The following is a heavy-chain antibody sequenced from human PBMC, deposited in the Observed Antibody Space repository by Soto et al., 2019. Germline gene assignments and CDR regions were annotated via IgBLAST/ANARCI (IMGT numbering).Heavy chain of an antibody. V-gene: IGHV1-69*12. J-gene: IGHJ3*02. CDR2: IIPLFGTV. CDR3: ARGHDYGGNSDAFDI. Sequence: QVQLVQSGAEVKKPGSSVKVSCKASGLTFSSSALTWVRQAPGQGLEWMGGIIPLFGTVDYAQKFQGRVTITADESTSTTYMELSSMRSEDTAVYYCARGHDYGGNSDAFDIWGQGTVVTVSS. CDR1: GLTFSSSA. D-gene: IGHD4-17*01.